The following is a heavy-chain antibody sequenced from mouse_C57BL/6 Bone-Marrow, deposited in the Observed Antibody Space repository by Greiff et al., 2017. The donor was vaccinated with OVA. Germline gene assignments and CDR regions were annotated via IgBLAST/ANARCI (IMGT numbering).Heavy chain of an antibody. D-gene: IGHD2-1*01. CDR2: IDPSDSYT. J-gene: IGHJ2*01. CDR3: ARSELLDY. Sequence: VQLQQPGAELVMPGASVKLSCKASGYTFTSYWMHWVKQRPGQGLEWIGEIDPSDSYTNYNQKFKGKSTLTVDKSSSTAYMQLSSLTSEDSAVDYCARSELLDYWGQGTTLTVSS. V-gene: IGHV1-69*01. CDR1: GYTFTSYW.